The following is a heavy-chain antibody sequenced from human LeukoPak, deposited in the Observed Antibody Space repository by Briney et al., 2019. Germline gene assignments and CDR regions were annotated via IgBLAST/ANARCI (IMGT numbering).Heavy chain of an antibody. CDR1: GFTFSNYW. J-gene: IGHJ4*02. CDR3: AKDMDNGYYGFDY. Sequence: GGSLRLSCTASGFTFSNYWMTWVRQAPGKGLEWVAVIWYDGSNKYYADSVKGRFTISRDNSKNTLYLQMNSLRAEDTAVYYCAKDMDNGYYGFDYWGQGTLVTVSS. V-gene: IGHV3-33*06. CDR2: IWYDGSNK. D-gene: IGHD3-3*01.